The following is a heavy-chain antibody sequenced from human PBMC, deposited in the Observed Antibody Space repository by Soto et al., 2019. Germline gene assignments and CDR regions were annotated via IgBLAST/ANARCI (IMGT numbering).Heavy chain of an antibody. CDR1: GFTFSSYA. D-gene: IGHD6-19*01. CDR2: ISGSGVST. J-gene: IGHJ6*02. V-gene: IGHV3-23*01. Sequence: EVQLLESGGGLVQPGGSLRLSCAASGFTFSSYAVSWVRQAPGKGLEWVSAISGSGVSTYYADSVKGRFTISRDNSKNTLYLQMSSLRAEDTAVYYCAEEKAYSSGWDGMDVWGQGTTVTVSS. CDR3: AEEKAYSSGWDGMDV.